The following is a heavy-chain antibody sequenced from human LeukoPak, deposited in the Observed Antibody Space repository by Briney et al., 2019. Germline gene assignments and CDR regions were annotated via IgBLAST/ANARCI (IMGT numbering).Heavy chain of an antibody. J-gene: IGHJ5*02. V-gene: IGHV4-59*01. Sequence: SETMSLTCTVSGGSISSDYWSWIRQPPGKGLEWIGYIYNSGSASYSPSLKSRVTMSVDTSKNQVSLKLNSVTAADTAVYYCARVYNFFDPWGQGTLVTVSS. CDR1: GGSISSDY. CDR2: IYNSGSA. CDR3: ARVYNFFDP.